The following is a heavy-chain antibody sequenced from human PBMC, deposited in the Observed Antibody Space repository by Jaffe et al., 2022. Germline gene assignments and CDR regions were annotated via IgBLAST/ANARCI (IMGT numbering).Heavy chain of an antibody. CDR2: IYYSGST. CDR3: ARHENNRAYCGGDCYEDAFDI. Sequence: QLQLQESGPGLVKPSETLSLTCTVSGGSISSSSYYWGWIRQPPGKGLEWIGSIYYSGSTYYNPSLKSRVTISVDTSKNQFSLKLSSVTAADTAVYYCARHENNRAYCGGDCYEDAFDIWGQGTMVTVSS. CDR1: GGSISSSSYY. J-gene: IGHJ3*02. D-gene: IGHD2-21*01. V-gene: IGHV4-39*01.